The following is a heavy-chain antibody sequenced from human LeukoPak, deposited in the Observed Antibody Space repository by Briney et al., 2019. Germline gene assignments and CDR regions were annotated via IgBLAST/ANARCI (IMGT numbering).Heavy chain of an antibody. D-gene: IGHD3-10*01. CDR1: GDSISSGSSF. J-gene: IGHJ5*02. Sequence: PSETLSLTCTISGDSISSGSSFWGWIRQSPGKGLEYIGTVHSGGSAYYNPSLKSRVSISIDTSNNQFSLKMYSVTAADTAVFYCAIVNRITAGLYWFDPWGQGTLVTVSS. V-gene: IGHV4-39*01. CDR3: AIVNRITAGLYWFDP. CDR2: VHSGGSA.